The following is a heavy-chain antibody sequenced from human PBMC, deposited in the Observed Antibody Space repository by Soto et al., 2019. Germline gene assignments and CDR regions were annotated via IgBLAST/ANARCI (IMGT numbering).Heavy chain of an antibody. Sequence: EVQLVESGGGLVQPGGSLRLSCAASGFTFSSYEMNWVRQATGKGLEWVSHITSRSDTIYYADSVKGRFTISRDNAETSLYLQMNSLRAEDTAVYYCARSSCHYRPFDSWGQGTLVTVSS. J-gene: IGHJ4*02. D-gene: IGHD3-22*01. CDR3: ARSSCHYRPFDS. CDR1: GFTFSSYE. CDR2: ITSRSDTI. V-gene: IGHV3-48*03.